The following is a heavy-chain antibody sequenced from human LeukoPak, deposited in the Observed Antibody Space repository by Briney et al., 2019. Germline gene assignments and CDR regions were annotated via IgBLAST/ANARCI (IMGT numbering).Heavy chain of an antibody. CDR3: ARGVPYSSSSSSDY. D-gene: IGHD6-6*01. Sequence: TGGSLRLSCAASGFTFSSYEMNRVRQAPGKGLEWVSYISSSGSTIYYADSVKGRFTISRDNAKNSLYLQMNSLRAEDTAVYYCARGVPYSSSSSSDYWGQGTLVTVSS. V-gene: IGHV3-48*03. J-gene: IGHJ4*02. CDR2: ISSSGSTI. CDR1: GFTFSSYE.